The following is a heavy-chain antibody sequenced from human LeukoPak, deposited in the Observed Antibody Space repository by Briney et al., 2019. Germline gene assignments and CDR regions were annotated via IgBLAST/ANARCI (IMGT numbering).Heavy chain of an antibody. V-gene: IGHV4-59*01. CDR3: ARDGVNYYDISGYDI. J-gene: IGHJ4*02. D-gene: IGHD3-22*01. Sequence: SETLSLTCAVYGGSFSGYYWSWIRQPPGKGLEWIGYIYYSGSTNYNPSLKSRVTISVDTSKNQFSLKLSSVTAADTAVYYCARDGVNYYDISGYDIWGRGTLVTVSS. CDR1: GGSFSGYY. CDR2: IYYSGST.